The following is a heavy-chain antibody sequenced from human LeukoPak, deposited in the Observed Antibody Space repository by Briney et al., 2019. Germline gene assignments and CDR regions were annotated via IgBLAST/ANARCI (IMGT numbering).Heavy chain of an antibody. J-gene: IGHJ4*02. CDR3: ARRLLYYDSSGYNYGFDY. CDR2: ISDSGGST. D-gene: IGHD3-22*01. Sequence: PGGSLRLSCAASGFSFSSYAMSWVRQAPGKGLEWVSGISDSGGSTYYADSVKGRFTISRDNSKNTLYLQMNSLRAEDTAVYYCARRLLYYDSSGYNYGFDYWGQGTLVTVSS. CDR1: GFSFSSYA. V-gene: IGHV3-23*01.